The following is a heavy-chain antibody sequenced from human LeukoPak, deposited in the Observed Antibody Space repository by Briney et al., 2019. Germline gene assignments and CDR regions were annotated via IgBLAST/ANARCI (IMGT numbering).Heavy chain of an antibody. Sequence: SETLSLTCTVSGGSINNYYWSWIRQPPGKGLEWIGYIYYSGSTNYNPSLKSRVTISVDTSKNQFSLKLSSVTAADTAVYYCASLYCSGGSCYSDYWGQGTLVTVSS. D-gene: IGHD2-15*01. CDR1: GGSINNYY. J-gene: IGHJ4*02. CDR3: ASLYCSGGSCYSDY. CDR2: IYYSGST. V-gene: IGHV4-59*08.